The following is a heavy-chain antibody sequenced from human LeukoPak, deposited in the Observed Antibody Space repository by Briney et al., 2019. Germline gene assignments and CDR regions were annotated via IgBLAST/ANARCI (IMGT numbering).Heavy chain of an antibody. CDR3: ARVWQDYTNVDY. CDR1: GSTFSSFN. V-gene: IGHV3-21*05. J-gene: IGHJ4*02. Sequence: GGSLRLSCAASGSTFSSFNMNWVRQAPGKGSEWVSYISRSSAYIHYADSVRGRFAISRDNAKSSVYLQMNSLRAEDTAIYYCARVWQDYTNVDYWGQGTLVTVSS. CDR2: ISRSSAYI. D-gene: IGHD4-11*01.